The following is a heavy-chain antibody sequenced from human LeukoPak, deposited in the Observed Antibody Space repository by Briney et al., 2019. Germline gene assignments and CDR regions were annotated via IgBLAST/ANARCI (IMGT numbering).Heavy chain of an antibody. V-gene: IGHV3-48*04. CDR3: ARESPTAAYDY. J-gene: IGHJ4*02. Sequence: GGSLRLSCAASGFTFNTYTMNWVRQAPGKGLEWVSYISGSSGIIDYADSVRGRFTISRDNAKNSLYLQMNSLRAEDTAVYYCARESPTAAYDYWGQGTLVTVSS. CDR1: GFTFNTYT. CDR2: ISGSSGII. D-gene: IGHD4-11*01.